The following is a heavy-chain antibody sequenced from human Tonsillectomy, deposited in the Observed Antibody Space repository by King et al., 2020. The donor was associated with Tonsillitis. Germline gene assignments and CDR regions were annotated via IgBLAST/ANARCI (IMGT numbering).Heavy chain of an antibody. CDR3: ARHKIGVHAVEF. CDR2: MNEDGSDR. D-gene: IGHD3-3*01. J-gene: IGHJ4*02. CDR1: GFSFSGYW. V-gene: IGHV3-7*01. Sequence: QLVESGGGLVQPGGSLRLSCAVSGFSFSGYWLTWVRQAPGKGLEWVAMMNEDGSDRYHVDSVKGRITISRDNAKNSLFLQMNSLRVDDTAVYYCARHKIGVHAVEFWGQGTLVTVSS.